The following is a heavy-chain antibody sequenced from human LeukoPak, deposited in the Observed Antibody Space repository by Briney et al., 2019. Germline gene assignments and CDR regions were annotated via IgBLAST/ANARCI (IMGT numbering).Heavy chain of an antibody. Sequence: SETLSLTCTVSGGSISSYYWSWIRQPPEKGLEWIGYTYYSGSTNYNPSLKSRVTISVDTSKNRFSLKLSSVTATDTAVYYCARTKGEWHELDYWGQGTLVTVSS. V-gene: IGHV4-59*01. D-gene: IGHD3-16*01. CDR2: TYYSGST. CDR3: ARTKGEWHELDY. CDR1: GGSISSYY. J-gene: IGHJ4*02.